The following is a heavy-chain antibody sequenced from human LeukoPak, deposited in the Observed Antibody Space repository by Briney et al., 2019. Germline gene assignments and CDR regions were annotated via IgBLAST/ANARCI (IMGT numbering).Heavy chain of an antibody. CDR3: ARETYYYDSSGHIKGRGAFDI. Sequence: ASVRVSCKASGYTFTSYGISWVRQAPGQGLEWMGWISAYNGNTNYAQKLQGRVTMTTDTSTSTAYMELRSLRSDDTAVYYCARETYYYDSSGHIKGRGAFDIWGQGTMVTVSS. J-gene: IGHJ3*02. V-gene: IGHV1-18*01. CDR1: GYTFTSYG. CDR2: ISAYNGNT. D-gene: IGHD3-22*01.